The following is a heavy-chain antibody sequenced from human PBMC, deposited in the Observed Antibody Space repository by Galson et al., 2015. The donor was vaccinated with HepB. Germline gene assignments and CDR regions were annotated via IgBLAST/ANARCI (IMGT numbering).Heavy chain of an antibody. Sequence: SLRLSCAASGFTVSSNYMSWFRQAPGKGLEWVSVIYSGGSTYYADSVKGRFTISRDNSKNTLYLQMNSLRAEDTAVYYCAREGGSSTSWSYGMDVWGQGTTVTVSS. D-gene: IGHD2-2*01. V-gene: IGHV3-53*01. CDR3: AREGGSSTSWSYGMDV. CDR2: IYSGGST. J-gene: IGHJ6*02. CDR1: GFTVSSNY.